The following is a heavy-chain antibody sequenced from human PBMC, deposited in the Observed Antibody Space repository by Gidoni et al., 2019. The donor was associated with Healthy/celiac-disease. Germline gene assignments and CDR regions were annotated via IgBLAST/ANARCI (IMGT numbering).Heavy chain of an antibody. CDR2: IVVGSGNT. D-gene: IGHD2-15*01. CDR3: AADRGGYCSGGSCYSDAFDI. J-gene: IGHJ3*02. CDR1: GFTFTSSP. Sequence: QMQLVQSGPEVKKPGTSVKVSCKASGFTFTSSPVQWVRQARGQRLEWIGWIVVGSGNTNYAQKFQERVTITRDMSTSTAYMELSSLRSEDTAVYYCAADRGGYCSGGSCYSDAFDIWGQGTMVTVSS. V-gene: IGHV1-58*01.